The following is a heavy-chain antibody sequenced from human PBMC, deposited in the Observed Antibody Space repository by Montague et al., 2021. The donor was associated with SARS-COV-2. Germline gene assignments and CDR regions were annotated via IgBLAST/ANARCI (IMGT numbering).Heavy chain of an antibody. J-gene: IGHJ3*01. CDR1: GFIFNAYE. Sequence: SLRLSCAASGFIFNAYEMNWVRQAPGKGLEWVSYIGRRGSTKYYADSVKGRFTISRDNAKKSLYLQMNCLRVEDTAVYYCARESPIVGATGAFDLWGQGTMAIVSS. V-gene: IGHV3-48*03. D-gene: IGHD1-26*01. CDR3: ARESPIVGATGAFDL. CDR2: IGRRGSTK.